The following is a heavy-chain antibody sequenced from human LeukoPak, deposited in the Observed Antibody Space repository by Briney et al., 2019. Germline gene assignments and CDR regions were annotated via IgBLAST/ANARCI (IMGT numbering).Heavy chain of an antibody. Sequence: SASLSPAHPVYGDSVTSYCSGSIRQQAGKGLGWIGRLYAKGRNNYHPSRKSRSPMSVATSKNLFSLKLTSVTAATTAVYYVARDAGYYSGVTCYDHYYYMYVWGKGTTVTISS. CDR2: LYAKGRN. J-gene: IGHJ6*03. CDR3: ARDAGYYSGVTCYDHYYYMYV. CDR1: GDSVTSYC. D-gene: IGHD2-15*01. V-gene: IGHV4-4*07.